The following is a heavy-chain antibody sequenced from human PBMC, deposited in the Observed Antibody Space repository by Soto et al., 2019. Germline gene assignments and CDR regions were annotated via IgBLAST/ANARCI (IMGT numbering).Heavy chain of an antibody. V-gene: IGHV3-74*03. D-gene: IGHD5-18*01. J-gene: IGHJ4*02. Sequence: GGSLRLSCAASGFTFSSYWMHWVRQAPGKGLVWVSRIRSDGTGTMYADSVKGRLSISRDNAKNTLYLQMNSLRVEDTAVYYCVRGDGDYHDGNGYLGRHWGQGTLVTVSS. CDR1: GFTFSSYW. CDR3: VRGDGDYHDGNGYLGRH. CDR2: IRSDGTGT.